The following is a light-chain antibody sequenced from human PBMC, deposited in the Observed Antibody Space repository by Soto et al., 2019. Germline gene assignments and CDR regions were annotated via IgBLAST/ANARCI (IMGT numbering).Light chain of an antibody. CDR2: WAS. J-gene: IGKJ1*01. Sequence: DIVMTQSPDSLAVSLGERATINCKSSQSLLYSSNNKNYLTWYQHKPGQPPKLLIYWASTRKSGVPDRFSGSGSGTDFTLTIRRLEPEDFAVYYCQQYGSSYPWTFGQGTKVDIK. CDR3: QQYGSSYPWT. V-gene: IGKV4-1*01. CDR1: QSLLYSSNNKNY.